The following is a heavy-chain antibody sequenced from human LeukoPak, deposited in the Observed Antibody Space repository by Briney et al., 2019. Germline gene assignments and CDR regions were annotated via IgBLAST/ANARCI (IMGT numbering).Heavy chain of an antibody. CDR3: AREGSTSCYSYYYYYYMDV. CDR1: GFTFSSYG. D-gene: IGHD2-2*02. J-gene: IGHJ6*03. CDR2: IWYDGSNK. Sequence: GRSLRLSCAASGFTFSSYGMHWVRQAPGKGLEWVAVIWYDGSNKYYADSVKGRFTISRDNSKNTLYLQMNSLRAEDTAVYYCAREGSTSCYSYYYYYYMDVWGKGTTVTVSS. V-gene: IGHV3-33*01.